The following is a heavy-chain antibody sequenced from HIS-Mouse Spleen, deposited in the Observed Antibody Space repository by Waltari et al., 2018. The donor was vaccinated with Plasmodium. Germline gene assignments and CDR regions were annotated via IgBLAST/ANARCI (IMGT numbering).Heavy chain of an antibody. CDR1: GGSISSYY. Sequence: QVQLQESGPGLVKPSETLSLTCTVPGGSISSYYWRWIRQPPGKGLEWIGYIYYSGGTNYNPSLKSRVTISVDTSKNQFSLKLSSVTAADTAVYYCARLRYSYGYFDYWGQGTLVTVSS. D-gene: IGHD5-18*01. CDR3: ARLRYSYGYFDY. V-gene: IGHV4-59*08. J-gene: IGHJ4*02. CDR2: IYYSGGT.